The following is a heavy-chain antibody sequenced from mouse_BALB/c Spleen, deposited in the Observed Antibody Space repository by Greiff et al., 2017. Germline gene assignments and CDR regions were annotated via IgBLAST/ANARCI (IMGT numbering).Heavy chain of an antibody. V-gene: IGHV5-17*02. D-gene: IGHD3-1*01. CDR2: ISSGSSTI. CDR3: ARWLGDYYAMDY. Sequence: EVMLVESGGGLVQPGGSRKLSCAASGFTFSSFGMHWVRQAPEKGLEWVAYISSGSSTIYYADTVKGRFTISRDNPKNTLFLQMTSLRSEDTAMYYCARWLGDYYAMDYWGQGTSVTVSS. CDR1: GFTFSSFG. J-gene: IGHJ4*01.